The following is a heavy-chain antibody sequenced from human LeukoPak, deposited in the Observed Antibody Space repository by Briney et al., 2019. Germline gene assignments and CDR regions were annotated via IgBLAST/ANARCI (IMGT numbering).Heavy chain of an antibody. J-gene: IGHJ6*04. CDR3: AKDRGGAGYCSGGSCYPPIDYGMDV. CDR1: GFTFSSYG. Sequence: PGRSLRLSCAASGFTFSSYGMHWVRQAPGKGLEWVAVISYGGSNKYYADSVKGRFTISRDNSKNTLYLQMNSLRAEDTAVYYCAKDRGGAGYCSGGSCYPPIDYGMDVWGKGTTVTVSS. V-gene: IGHV3-30*18. D-gene: IGHD2-15*01. CDR2: ISYGGSNK.